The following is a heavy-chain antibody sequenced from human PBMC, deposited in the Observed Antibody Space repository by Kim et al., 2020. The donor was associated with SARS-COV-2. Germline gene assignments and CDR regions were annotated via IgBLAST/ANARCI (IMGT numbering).Heavy chain of an antibody. D-gene: IGHD4-17*01. CDR2: IDPSDSYT. V-gene: IGHV5-10-1*01. CDR1: GYSFTSYW. CDR3: ARHGDYGDHYWYFDL. Sequence: GESLKISCKVSGYSFTSYWISWVRQMPGKGLEWMGRIDPSDSYTNYSPSFQGHVTISADKSISTAYLQWSRLKASDTAMYYCARHGDYGDHYWYFDLWGRGTLVTVSS. J-gene: IGHJ2*01.